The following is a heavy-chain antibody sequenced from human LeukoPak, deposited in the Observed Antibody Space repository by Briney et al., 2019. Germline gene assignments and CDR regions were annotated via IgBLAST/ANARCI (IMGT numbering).Heavy chain of an antibody. Sequence: SETLSLTCTVSGGSISSYYWSWIRQPPGKGLEWIGYIYYSGSTTYNPSLTSRVTISVDASKSQFSLKLTSVTAADTAVYYCARVRASTVISNWYFDLWGRGTLVTVSS. CDR1: GGSISSYY. J-gene: IGHJ2*01. CDR3: ARVRASTVISNWYFDL. V-gene: IGHV4-59*01. D-gene: IGHD4-17*01. CDR2: IYYSGST.